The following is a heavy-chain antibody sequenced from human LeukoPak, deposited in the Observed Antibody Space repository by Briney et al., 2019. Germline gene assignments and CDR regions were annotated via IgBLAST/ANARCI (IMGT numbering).Heavy chain of an antibody. CDR1: GYTFTGYY. V-gene: IGHV1-2*02. CDR3: ARDFSYHISGSYSHFDF. Sequence: ASVKVSCKASGYTFTGYYMHWVRQAPGQGLEWMGWINPNSGGTNYAQKFQGRVTMTRDTSISTAYMELSRLRSDDTAVYYCARDFSYHISGSYSHFDFWGQGVLVTVSS. CDR2: INPNSGGT. J-gene: IGHJ4*02. D-gene: IGHD3-10*01.